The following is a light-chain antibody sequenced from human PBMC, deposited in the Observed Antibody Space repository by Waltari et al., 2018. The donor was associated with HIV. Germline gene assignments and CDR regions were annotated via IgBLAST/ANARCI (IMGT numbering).Light chain of an antibody. CDR2: TND. J-gene: IGLJ3*02. Sequence: SVLTQPPSASGTPGQRVTISCSGDSSNIGSNSVYWYQQLPGTAPKLLIYTNDQRPSGVPDRFSGSNSGTSASLAISGLRYEDEADYYCATWDDDLSTWLFGGGTKLTVL. CDR1: SSNIGSNS. CDR3: ATWDDDLSTWL. V-gene: IGLV1-47*01.